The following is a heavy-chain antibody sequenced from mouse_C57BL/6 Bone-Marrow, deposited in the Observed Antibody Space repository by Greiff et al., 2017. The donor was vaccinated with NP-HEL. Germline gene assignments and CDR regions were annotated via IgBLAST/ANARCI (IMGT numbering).Heavy chain of an antibody. V-gene: IGHV1-72*01. D-gene: IGHD1-1*01. J-gene: IGHJ1*03. CDR2: IDPNSGGT. CDR3: ARYYYGSRGWYFDV. Sequence: QVQLQQPGADLVKPGASVKLSCKASGYTFTSYWMHWVKQRPGRGLEWIGRIDPNSGGTKSNEKFKTKATLTVDKSSRTAYMQRSSLTSEDSAVYYCARYYYGSRGWYFDVWGTGTTVTVSS. CDR1: GYTFTSYW.